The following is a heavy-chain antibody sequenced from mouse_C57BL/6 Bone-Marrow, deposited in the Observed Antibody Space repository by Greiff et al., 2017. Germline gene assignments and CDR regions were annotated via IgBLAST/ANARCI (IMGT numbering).Heavy chain of an antibody. CDR3: ARGGIYYYGSSYDYYAMDY. CDR1: GYTFTDYY. D-gene: IGHD1-1*01. Sequence: EVQLQESGPVLVKPGASVKMSCKASGYTFTDYYMNWVKQSHGKSLEWIGVINPYNGGTSYNQKFKGKATLTVDKSSSTAYMELNSLTSEDSAVYYWARGGIYYYGSSYDYYAMDYWGQGTSVTVSS. CDR2: INPYNGGT. J-gene: IGHJ4*01. V-gene: IGHV1-19*01.